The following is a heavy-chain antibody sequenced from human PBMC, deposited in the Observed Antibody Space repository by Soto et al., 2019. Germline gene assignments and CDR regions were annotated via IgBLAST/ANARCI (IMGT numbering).Heavy chain of an antibody. V-gene: IGHV1-69*13. J-gene: IGHJ6*02. D-gene: IGHD3-10*01. CDR2: IIPIFGTA. Sequence: ASVKVSCKASGGTFSSYAISWVRQAPGQGLEWMGGIIPIFGTANYAQKFQGRVTITADESTSTAYMELSSLRSEDTAVYYCARVQIGVRGVRNYYYYGMDVWGQGTTVTVSS. CDR3: ARVQIGVRGVRNYYYYGMDV. CDR1: GGTFSSYA.